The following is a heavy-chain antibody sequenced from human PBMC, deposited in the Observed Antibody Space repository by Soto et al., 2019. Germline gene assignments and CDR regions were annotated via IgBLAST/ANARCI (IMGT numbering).Heavy chain of an antibody. V-gene: IGHV1-2*04. J-gene: IGHJ3*02. CDR2: INPNSGGT. CDR1: GYTFTGYY. D-gene: IGHD2-15*01. Sequence: ASVKVSCKASGYTFTGYYMHWVRQAPGQGLEWMGWINPNSGGTNYAQKFQGWVTMTRDTSISTAYMELSRLRSDDTAVYYCEREDCSGGSCYDDAFDIWGQGTMVTVSS. CDR3: EREDCSGGSCYDDAFDI.